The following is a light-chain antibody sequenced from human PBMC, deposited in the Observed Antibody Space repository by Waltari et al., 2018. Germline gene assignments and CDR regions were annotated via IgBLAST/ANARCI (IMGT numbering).Light chain of an antibody. Sequence: QTVVTQEPSLTVSPGGTVTLTCASSTGPVANAHYPSWFQQMPGQAPRALIFSSTNKYSWTPARFSGSLLGGKAALTLSSVQPEDEADYYCLLHFGGDQLVFGGGTRLTVL. V-gene: IGLV7-43*01. CDR1: TGPVANAHY. CDR3: LLHFGGDQLV. CDR2: SST. J-gene: IGLJ3*02.